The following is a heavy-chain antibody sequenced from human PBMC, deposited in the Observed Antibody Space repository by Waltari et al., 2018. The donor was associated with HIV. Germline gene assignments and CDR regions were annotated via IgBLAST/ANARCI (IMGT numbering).Heavy chain of an antibody. D-gene: IGHD3-22*01. Sequence: QVQLQQWGAGLLKPSETLSLTCAVYGGSFSGYYWSWIRQPPGKGLEWIGEINHSGSTNNNPSLKSRVTISVDTSKNQFSLKLSSVTAADTAVYYCARGVLGYDSSGPGGYWGQGTLVTVSS. CDR3: ARGVLGYDSSGPGGY. J-gene: IGHJ4*02. V-gene: IGHV4-34*01. CDR2: INHSGST. CDR1: GGSFSGYY.